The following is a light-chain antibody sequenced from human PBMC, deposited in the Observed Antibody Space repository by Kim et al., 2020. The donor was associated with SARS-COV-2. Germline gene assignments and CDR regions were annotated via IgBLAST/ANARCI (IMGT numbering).Light chain of an antibody. CDR3: QQYGFSWT. Sequence: SVSPGERAILSCRASQHISINLAWYQQKPGQAPRLLIHGASSRATGIPDRFSGSGSGTDFTLTISRLEPEDFAVYYCQQYGFSWTFGQGTKVDIK. CDR2: GAS. CDR1: QHISIN. J-gene: IGKJ1*01. V-gene: IGKV3-20*01.